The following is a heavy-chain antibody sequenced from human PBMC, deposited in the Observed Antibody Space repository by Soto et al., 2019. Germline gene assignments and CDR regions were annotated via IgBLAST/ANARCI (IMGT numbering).Heavy chain of an antibody. CDR1: GFTFSSYG. CDR2: ISYDGSNK. Sequence: GGSLRLSCAASGFTFSSYGMHWVRQAPGKGLEWVAVISYDGSNKYYADSVKGRFTISRDNFKNTLHLQMNSLRAEDTAVYYCAKALGELSPESFDYWGQGILVTVSS. J-gene: IGHJ4*02. V-gene: IGHV3-30*18. CDR3: AKALGELSPESFDY. D-gene: IGHD3-16*02.